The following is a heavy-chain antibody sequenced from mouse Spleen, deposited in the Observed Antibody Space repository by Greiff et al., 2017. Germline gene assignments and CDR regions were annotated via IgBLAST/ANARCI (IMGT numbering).Heavy chain of an antibody. CDR2: IYPGSGNT. Sequence: VQLQQSGAELVRPGASVKLSCKASGYTFTDYYINWVKQRPGQGLEWIARIYPGSGNTYYNEKFKGKATLTAEKSSSTAYMQLSSLTSEDSAVYYCASSIYYGNYGWYFDVWGAGTTVTVSS. D-gene: IGHD2-1*01. CDR1: GYTFTDYY. J-gene: IGHJ1*01. V-gene: IGHV1-76*01. CDR3: ASSIYYGNYGWYFDV.